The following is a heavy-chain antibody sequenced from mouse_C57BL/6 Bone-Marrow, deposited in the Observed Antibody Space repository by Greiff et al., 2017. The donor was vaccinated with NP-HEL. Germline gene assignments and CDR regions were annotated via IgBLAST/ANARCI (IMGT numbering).Heavy chain of an antibody. CDR3: TKSDGYYDY. D-gene: IGHD2-3*01. Sequence: VQLQQSGAELVRPGASVKLSCTASGFNIKDDYMHWVKQRPEQGLEWIGWIDPENGDTEYASKFQGKATITADTSSNTAYLQLSSLTSEDTAVYYCTKSDGYYDYWGQGTTLTVSS. V-gene: IGHV14-4*01. J-gene: IGHJ2*01. CDR2: IDPENGDT. CDR1: GFNIKDDY.